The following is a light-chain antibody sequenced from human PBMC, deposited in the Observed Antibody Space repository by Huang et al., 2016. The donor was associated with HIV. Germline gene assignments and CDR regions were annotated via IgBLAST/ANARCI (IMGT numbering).Light chain of an antibody. CDR3: QHRSNWPPSWPPSWT. CDR1: QSVGNS. Sequence: EIVLTQSPATLSLSPGERATLSCRASQSVGNSLAWYQQRPGQAPRILIYTASNRATGIPARFTGSGSGTDFTLTISGLQPEDFAVYYCQHRSNWPPSWPPSWTFGQGTKVEIK. V-gene: IGKV3-11*01. J-gene: IGKJ1*01. CDR2: TAS.